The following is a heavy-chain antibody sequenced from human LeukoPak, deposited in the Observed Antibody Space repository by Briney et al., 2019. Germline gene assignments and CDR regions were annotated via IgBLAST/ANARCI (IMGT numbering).Heavy chain of an antibody. CDR2: INAGNGNT. V-gene: IGHV1-3*01. CDR1: GYTFTSYA. D-gene: IGHD3-9*01. CDR3: ARGEYFDWLVEPPSDY. Sequence: ASVKVSCKASGYTFTSYAMHWVRQAPGQRLEWMGWINAGNGNTKYSQKFQGRVTITRDTSASTAYMELSSLGSEDTAVYYCARGEYFDWLVEPPSDYWGQGTLVTVSS. J-gene: IGHJ4*02.